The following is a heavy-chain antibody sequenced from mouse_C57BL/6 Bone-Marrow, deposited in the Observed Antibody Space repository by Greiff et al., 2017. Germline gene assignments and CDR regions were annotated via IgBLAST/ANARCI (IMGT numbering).Heavy chain of an antibody. CDR2: IHPNSGST. Sequence: VQLQQPGAELVKPGASVKLSCKASGYTFTSYWMLWVKQRPGQGLEWIGMIHPNSGSTNYNEKFKSKATLTVDKSSSTAYMQLSSLTSEDSAVYYCAREDYYYGSSPAYWGQGTLVTVSA. CDR1: GYTFTSYW. V-gene: IGHV1-64*01. CDR3: AREDYYYGSSPAY. J-gene: IGHJ3*01. D-gene: IGHD1-1*01.